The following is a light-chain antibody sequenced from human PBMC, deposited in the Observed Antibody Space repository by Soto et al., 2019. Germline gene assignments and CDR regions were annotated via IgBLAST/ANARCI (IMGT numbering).Light chain of an antibody. CDR1: QTISDR. V-gene: IGKV1-5*01. J-gene: IGKJ1*01. Sequence: IQITQSPSNQFASVGDRITIACRARQTISDRWAWYHQKPGKAPKLLLYDASGLEGGVPSRFSGSTSGTEFTLTISSLQPDDSATSFCLQYYSYWTFGQGTKVEI. CDR2: DAS. CDR3: LQYYSYWT.